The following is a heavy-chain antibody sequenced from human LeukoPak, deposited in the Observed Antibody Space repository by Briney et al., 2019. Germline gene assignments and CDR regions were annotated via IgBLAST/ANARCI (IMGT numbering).Heavy chain of an antibody. D-gene: IGHD3-10*01. CDR3: ARDSHFGSGSYGGPNYYFDY. CDR1: GYTFTNNW. J-gene: IGHJ4*02. V-gene: IGHV1-46*01. Sequence: PGASVKVSCKASGYTFTNNWMHWVRQAPGEGLEWMGVISPTGSRTLYAQKFQGRVTMTRDTSTSTVYMELSSLRSEDTAVYYCARDSHFGSGSYGGPNYYFDYWGQGTLVTVSS. CDR2: ISPTGSRT.